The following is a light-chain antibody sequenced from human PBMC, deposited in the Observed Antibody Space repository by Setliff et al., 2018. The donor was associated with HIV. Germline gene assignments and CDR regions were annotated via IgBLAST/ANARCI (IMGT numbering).Light chain of an antibody. J-gene: IGLJ1*01. CDR1: SSNIETHY. CDR3: AAWNDRPTGIYV. CDR2: RND. V-gene: IGLV1-47*01. Sequence: ALTQPPSASGAPGQTVTISCPGSSSNIETHYVYWYQQFPGTAPKLLIYRNDQRPSGVPARFSGSKSGTSAALTISDLRAEDEAEYFCAAWNDRPTGIYVFGTGTKVTVL.